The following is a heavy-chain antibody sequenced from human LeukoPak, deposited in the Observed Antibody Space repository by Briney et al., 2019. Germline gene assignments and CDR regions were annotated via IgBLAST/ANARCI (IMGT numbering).Heavy chain of an antibody. J-gene: IGHJ4*02. D-gene: IGHD3-22*01. Sequence: PSETLSLTCTVSGGSISSYYWSWIRQPPGKGLEWIGYIFYSGSTSYNPSLKSRVTISVDTSKNQFSLKLSSVTAADTAVYYCARSSDYYCVLFDYWGQGALVTVSS. V-gene: IGHV4-59*08. CDR2: IFYSGST. CDR3: ARSSDYYCVLFDY. CDR1: GGSISSYY.